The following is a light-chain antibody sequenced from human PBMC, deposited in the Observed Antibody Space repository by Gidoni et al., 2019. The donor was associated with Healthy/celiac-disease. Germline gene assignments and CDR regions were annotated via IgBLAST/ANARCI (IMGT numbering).Light chain of an antibody. V-gene: IGKV3-15*01. Sequence: EIEMTQRPATMSVSPGESATLSCRASQSVSSNLAWYQQKPVQAPRLLIYGASTRATGIPARFSGSGSGTEFTLTIRSLQFAVFAVSSCQQYNTWPQTFGQGTKVDIK. J-gene: IGKJ1*01. CDR2: GAS. CDR3: QQYNTWPQT. CDR1: QSVSSN.